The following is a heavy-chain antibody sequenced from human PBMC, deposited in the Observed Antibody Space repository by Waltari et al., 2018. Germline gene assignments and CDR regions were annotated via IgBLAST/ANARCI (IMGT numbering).Heavy chain of an antibody. CDR3: TANMTTGFWYFDL. D-gene: IGHD4-17*01. V-gene: IGHV3-49*04. Sequence: EVQLVESGGGLVQPGRSLRLSCTASGFTFGDYAMSWVRQAPGKGLEWVGFIRSNAYDGTTEYATSGKGRFTISRDDSKSISYLQMNSLKTEDTAVYYCTANMTTGFWYFDLWGRGTLVTVSS. CDR1: GFTFGDYA. J-gene: IGHJ2*01. CDR2: IRSNAYDGTT.